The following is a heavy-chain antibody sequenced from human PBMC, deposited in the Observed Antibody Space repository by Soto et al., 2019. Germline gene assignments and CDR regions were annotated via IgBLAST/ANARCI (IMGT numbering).Heavy chain of an antibody. CDR2: TNLKGGGT. Sequence: QVQLVQSGAGVKKLGASVKVSCRAFGCSFTNYNIHWVRQAPGQGLEWLGRTNLKGGGTSTAQKFQGWVTMTTDTSISTASMELTRLTSDDTAIYYCARGDSTDCSNGVCSFFYNHDMDVWGQGTTVTVSS. D-gene: IGHD2-8*01. J-gene: IGHJ6*02. CDR3: ARGDSTDCSNGVCSFFYNHDMDV. V-gene: IGHV1-2*04. CDR1: GCSFTNYN.